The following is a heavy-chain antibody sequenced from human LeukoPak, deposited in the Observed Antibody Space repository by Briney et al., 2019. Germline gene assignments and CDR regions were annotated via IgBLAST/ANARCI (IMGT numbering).Heavy chain of an antibody. CDR2: INPNSGGT. Sequence: ASVKVSCKASGYTFTGYFMHCVRQAPGQGLEWMGWINPNSGGTNYAQKFQGRVTMTRDTSISTAYMELSRLRSDDTAVYYCARDRANYYDSSGYYESGYYFDYWGQGTLVTVSS. V-gene: IGHV1-2*02. CDR3: ARDRANYYDSSGYYESGYYFDY. J-gene: IGHJ4*02. CDR1: GYTFTGYF. D-gene: IGHD3-22*01.